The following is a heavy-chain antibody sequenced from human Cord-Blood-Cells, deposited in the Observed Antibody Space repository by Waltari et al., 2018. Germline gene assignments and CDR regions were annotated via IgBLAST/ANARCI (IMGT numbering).Heavy chain of an antibody. CDR3: ARHAPYSSSLYYFDY. CDR2: IYYIGST. CDR1: GGSISSSSYY. D-gene: IGHD6-13*01. V-gene: IGHV4-39*01. J-gene: IGHJ4*02. Sequence: QLQLQESGPGLVKPSETLSLTCTVSGGSISSSSYYWGWIRQPPGKGLGWIGSIYYIGSTYYNPSLKTRVTISVDTSKNQFSLKLSSVTAADTAVYYCARHAPYSSSLYYFDYWGQGTLVTVSS.